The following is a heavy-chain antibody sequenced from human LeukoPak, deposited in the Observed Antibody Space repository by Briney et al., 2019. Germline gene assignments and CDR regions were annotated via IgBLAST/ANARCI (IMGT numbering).Heavy chain of an antibody. V-gene: IGHV4-59*01. CDR2: IHSSGST. CDR3: ARVEWTPYYYYMDV. J-gene: IGHJ6*03. D-gene: IGHD3-3*01. Sequence: SETLSLTCTVSGDSILNDYWSWIRQPPGQGLEWIGYIHSSGSTNYNPSLKSRVTISVDTSKNQFSLKLSSVTAAGTAVFYCARVEWTPYYYYMDVWGKGTTLTVSS. CDR1: GDSILNDY.